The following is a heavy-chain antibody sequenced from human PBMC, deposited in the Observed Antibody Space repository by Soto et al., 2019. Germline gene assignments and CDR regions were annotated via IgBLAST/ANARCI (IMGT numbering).Heavy chain of an antibody. D-gene: IGHD3-9*01. CDR1: GDSISPNY. V-gene: IGHV4-59*01. Sequence: SETLSLTCTVSGDSISPNYWSWIRQPPGKGLEWIGYIHYSGSISYKSSLKSRVTISVDTSRNQFSLRLSSVTAADTAVYYCARVHYDILTAYSYYFDSWGQGNLVTVSS. CDR2: IHYSGSI. J-gene: IGHJ4*02. CDR3: ARVHYDILTAYSYYFDS.